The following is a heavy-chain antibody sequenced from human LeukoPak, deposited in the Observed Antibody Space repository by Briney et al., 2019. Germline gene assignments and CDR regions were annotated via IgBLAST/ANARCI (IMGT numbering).Heavy chain of an antibody. CDR1: GYTLTSYG. Sequence: ASVKVSRKASGYTLTSYGLSWVRQAPGLGLEWMASISAYNSYTNYAQNVQGRVTLTTDTSTSTAYMELRSLRSDDTALYYCARERYSNYEANAFDIWGQGTMVTVSS. CDR2: ISAYNSYT. J-gene: IGHJ3*02. V-gene: IGHV1-18*01. D-gene: IGHD4-11*01. CDR3: ARERYSNYEANAFDI.